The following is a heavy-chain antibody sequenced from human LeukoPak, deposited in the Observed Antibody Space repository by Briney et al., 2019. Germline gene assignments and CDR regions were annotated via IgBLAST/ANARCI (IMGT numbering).Heavy chain of an antibody. CDR2: TYYRSKWYN. CDR3: ARGYDILTGYYVDYYYYGMDV. CDR1: GDSVSSNSAA. D-gene: IGHD3-9*01. J-gene: IGHJ6*04. V-gene: IGHV6-1*01. Sequence: SQTLSLTCAISGDSVSSNSAAWNWIRQSPSRGLEWLGRTYYRSKWYNDYAVSVKSRITINPDTSKNQSSLQLNSVTPEDTAVYYCARGYDILTGYYVDYYYYGMDVWGKGTTVTVSS.